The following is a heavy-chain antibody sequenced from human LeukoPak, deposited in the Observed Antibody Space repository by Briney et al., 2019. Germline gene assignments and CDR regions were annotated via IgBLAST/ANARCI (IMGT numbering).Heavy chain of an antibody. V-gene: IGHV1-18*01. J-gene: IGHJ4*02. CDR2: ISAYNGNT. CDR3: ARHRERYGGNSGALDY. CDR1: GYTFTSYG. Sequence: ASVKVSCKASGYTFTSYGISWVRQAPGQGLEWMGWISAYNGNTNYAQKLQGRVTMTTDTSTSTAYMELRSLRAEDTAVYYCARHRERYGGNSGALDYWGQGTLVTVSS. D-gene: IGHD4-23*01.